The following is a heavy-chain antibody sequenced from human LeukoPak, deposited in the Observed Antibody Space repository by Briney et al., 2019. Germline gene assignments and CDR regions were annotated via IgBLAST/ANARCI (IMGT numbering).Heavy chain of an antibody. D-gene: IGHD3-22*01. CDR1: GYTFTSYG. CDR3: ARDRYYDSSGYRDY. CDR2: ISAYNGNT. J-gene: IGHJ4*02. V-gene: IGHV1-18*01. Sequence: ASVKVSCKASGYTFTSYGISWVRQAPGQGLEWMGWISAYNGNTNSAQKLQGRVTLTTDTSTSTAYMELRSLRSDDTAVYYCARDRYYDSSGYRDYWGQGTLVTVSS.